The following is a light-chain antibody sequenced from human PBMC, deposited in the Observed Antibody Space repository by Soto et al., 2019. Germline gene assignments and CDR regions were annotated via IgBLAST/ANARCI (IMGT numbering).Light chain of an antibody. Sequence: EIVLTQSPDTLSLSPGERATLSCRASQSVASYLAWYQQKPGQAPRLLIYDASNRATGIPARFSGSGSGTDFTLNIGSLEPEDFAVYYCQQRISWPLSFGGGTKVEIK. CDR1: QSVASY. J-gene: IGKJ4*01. V-gene: IGKV3-11*01. CDR2: DAS. CDR3: QQRISWPLS.